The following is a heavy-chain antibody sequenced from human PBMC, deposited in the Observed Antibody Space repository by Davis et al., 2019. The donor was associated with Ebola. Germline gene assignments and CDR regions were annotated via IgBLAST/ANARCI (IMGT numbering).Heavy chain of an antibody. V-gene: IGHV3-15*07. J-gene: IGHJ6*02. CDR2: IRSKTGGGTA. Sequence: GESLKISCAASGFTFINAWMNWVRQAPGKGLEWVGRIRSKTGGGTADYAAPVKGRFTISRDDSKNTLYLQMNSLKTEDTAVYYCTTDWVVVVPAARYGMDVWGQGTTVTVSS. D-gene: IGHD2-2*01. CDR1: GFTFINAW. CDR3: TTDWVVVVPAARYGMDV.